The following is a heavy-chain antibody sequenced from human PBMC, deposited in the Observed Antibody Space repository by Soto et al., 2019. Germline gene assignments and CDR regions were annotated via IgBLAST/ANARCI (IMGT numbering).Heavy chain of an antibody. V-gene: IGHV3-23*01. CDR2: ISGSDDST. Sequence: EVQLLESGGGLVQPGESLRLSCAASGFTFSSYAMSWVRQAPGKGLEWVSGISGSDDSTYYADSVKGRFTISRDNSKNTRYLEMNSLSAEDTGVYYCAKRGSSATFDRWGQGTLVTFPS. J-gene: IGHJ4*02. D-gene: IGHD6-6*01. CDR1: GFTFSSYA. CDR3: AKRGSSATFDR.